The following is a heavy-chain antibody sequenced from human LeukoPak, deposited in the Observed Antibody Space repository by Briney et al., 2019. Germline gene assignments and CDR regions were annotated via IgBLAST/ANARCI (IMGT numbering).Heavy chain of an antibody. CDR3: ARVDSGSYPFDY. V-gene: IGHV4-39*07. D-gene: IGHD1-26*01. J-gene: IGHJ4*02. Sequence: SETLSLTCTVSGGSISSSSYYWGWIRQPPGKGLEWIGSIYYSGSTYYNPSPKSRVTISVDTSKNQFSLKLSSVTAADTAVYYCARVDSGSYPFDYWGQGTLVTVSS. CDR2: IYYSGST. CDR1: GGSISSSSYY.